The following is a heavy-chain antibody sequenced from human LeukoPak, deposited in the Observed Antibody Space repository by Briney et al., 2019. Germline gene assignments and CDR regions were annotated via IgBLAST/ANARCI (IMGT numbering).Heavy chain of an antibody. CDR1: GGSISSYY. J-gene: IGHJ5*02. D-gene: IGHD3-10*01. V-gene: IGHV4-4*07. CDR3: ARDPLMVRGVIDRNKLGGFDP. Sequence: SETLSLTCTVSGGSISSYYWSWIRQPAGKGLEWIGRIYTSGSTNYNPSLKSRVTMSVDTSKNQFSLKLSSVTAADTAVYYCARDPLMVRGVIDRNKLGGFDPWGQGTLVTVSS. CDR2: IYTSGST.